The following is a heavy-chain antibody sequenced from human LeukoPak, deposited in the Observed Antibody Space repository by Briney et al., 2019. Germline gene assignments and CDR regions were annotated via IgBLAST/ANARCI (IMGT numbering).Heavy chain of an antibody. D-gene: IGHD3-9*01. CDR3: ARLSKGRYFDYIFES. CDR1: GDSVSSTTYY. V-gene: IGHV4-39*01. J-gene: IGHJ4*02. CDR2: IYYTGST. Sequence: SETLSPTCTVSGDSVSSTTYYRGWIRQPPGKGLEWMANIYYTGSTYSNPSLKSRVSMSVDTSKNQFSLKMSSLTAADTAVYFCARLSKGRYFDYIFESWGQGTLVTVSS.